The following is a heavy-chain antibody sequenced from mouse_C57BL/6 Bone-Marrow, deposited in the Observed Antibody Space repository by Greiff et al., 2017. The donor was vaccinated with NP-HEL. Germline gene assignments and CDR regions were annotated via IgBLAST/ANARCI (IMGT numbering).Heavy chain of an antibody. CDR2: ISSGSSTI. Sequence: EVKLVESGGGLVKPGGSLKLSCAASGFTFSDYGMHWVRQAPGKGLEWVAYISSGSSTIYYADTVKGRFTISRDNAKNTLFLQMTSLRSEDTAMYYCAREDYWGQGTTLTVSS. J-gene: IGHJ2*01. V-gene: IGHV5-17*01. CDR3: AREDY. CDR1: GFTFSDYG.